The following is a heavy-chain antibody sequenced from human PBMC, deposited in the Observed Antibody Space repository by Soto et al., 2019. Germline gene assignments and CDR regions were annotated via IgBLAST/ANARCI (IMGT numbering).Heavy chain of an antibody. CDR3: ARGKSGAFDI. CDR1: GFTFSSYA. CDR2: ISYDGSNK. V-gene: IGHV3-30-3*01. D-gene: IGHD3-10*01. Sequence: QVQLVESGGGVVQPGRSLRLSCAASGFTFSSYAMHWVRQAPGKGLEWVAVISYDGSNKYYADSVKGRFTISRDNSKNTLYLQMNSLRADDTAVYFCARGKSGAFDIWGQGTMVTVSS. J-gene: IGHJ3*02.